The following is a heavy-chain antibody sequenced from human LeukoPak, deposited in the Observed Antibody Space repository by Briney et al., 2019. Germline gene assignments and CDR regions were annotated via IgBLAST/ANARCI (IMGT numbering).Heavy chain of an antibody. J-gene: IGHJ4*02. CDR2: LYPGDSDA. Sequence: GESLKISCKGSGYSFTNYWIGCVRQMPGKGLECMGILYPGDSDARYGPSFQGQVTISADKSITTAYLQWSSLKASDTAMYYCATSTGGGSFDYWGQGTLVTVSS. V-gene: IGHV5-51*01. D-gene: IGHD2-15*01. CDR3: ATSTGGGSFDY. CDR1: GYSFTNYW.